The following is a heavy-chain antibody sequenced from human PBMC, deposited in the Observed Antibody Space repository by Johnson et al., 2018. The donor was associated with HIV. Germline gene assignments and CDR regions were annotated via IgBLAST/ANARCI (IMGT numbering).Heavy chain of an antibody. CDR1: GFIFSNAW. J-gene: IGHJ3*02. V-gene: IGHV3-30*14. D-gene: IGHD3-10*01. CDR2: LRYDGSEK. Sequence: QVQLVESGGGLVKPGGSLRLSCAVSGFIFSNAWMSWVRQAPSKGLEWVAVLRYDGSEKKYADSVTGRFTISRDNSKNTLYLQMNSLRVEDTAVYYCASSYSESDAFDIWGQGTMVTVSS. CDR3: ASSYSESDAFDI.